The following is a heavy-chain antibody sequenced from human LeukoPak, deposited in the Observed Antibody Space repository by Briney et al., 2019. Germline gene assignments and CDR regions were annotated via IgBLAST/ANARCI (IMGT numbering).Heavy chain of an antibody. Sequence: SETLSLTCTVSGYSISSGYYWGWIRQPPGKGLEWIGSIYHSGSTYYNPSLKSRVTISVDTSKNQFSLKLSSVTAADTAVYYCAREASASYYLYYMDVWGKGTTVTVSS. CDR1: GYSISSGYY. CDR2: IYHSGST. J-gene: IGHJ6*03. V-gene: IGHV4-38-2*02. CDR3: AREASASYYLYYMDV. D-gene: IGHD6-19*01.